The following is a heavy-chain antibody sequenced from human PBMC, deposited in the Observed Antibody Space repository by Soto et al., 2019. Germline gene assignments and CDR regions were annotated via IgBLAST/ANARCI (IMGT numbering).Heavy chain of an antibody. CDR1: GFTFSSYA. CDR3: ARAPVYSSRWSQFDY. CDR2: ISYDGSNK. J-gene: IGHJ4*02. Sequence: GGSLRLSCAASGFTFSSYAMHWVRQAPGKGLEWVAVISYDGSNKYYADSVKGRFTISRDNSKNTLYLQMNSLRAEDTAVYFCARAPVYSSRWSQFDYWAREPWSPSPQ. D-gene: IGHD6-13*01. V-gene: IGHV3-30*04.